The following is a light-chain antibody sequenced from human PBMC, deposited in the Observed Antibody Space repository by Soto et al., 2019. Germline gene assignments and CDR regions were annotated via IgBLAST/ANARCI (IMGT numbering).Light chain of an antibody. J-gene: IGKJ1*01. Sequence: ASISCRSSQSLLHSNGYNYLDWYLQKPGQSPQLLIYLGSNRASGVPDRFSGSGSGTDFTLKISRVEAEDVGVYYCMQALQTPVTFGQGTKVDIK. V-gene: IGKV2-28*01. CDR1: QSLLHSNGYNY. CDR3: MQALQTPVT. CDR2: LGS.